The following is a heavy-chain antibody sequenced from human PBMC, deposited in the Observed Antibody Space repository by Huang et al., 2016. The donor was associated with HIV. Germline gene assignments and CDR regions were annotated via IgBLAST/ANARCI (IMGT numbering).Heavy chain of an antibody. Sequence: QVQLVQSGAEVKKPGSSVKVSCKASGGTFSNYAISGVRQAPGQGLEWMGGIIPICGTATSAQKFQGTVKITADEFTSTAYMELSSLRSEDTALYYCARGRTRSSLYDSYYGLDVWGQGTTVTVSS. CDR3: ARGRTRSSLYDSYYGLDV. J-gene: IGHJ6*02. CDR2: IIPICGTA. V-gene: IGHV1-69*01. CDR1: GGTFSNYA. D-gene: IGHD6-6*01.